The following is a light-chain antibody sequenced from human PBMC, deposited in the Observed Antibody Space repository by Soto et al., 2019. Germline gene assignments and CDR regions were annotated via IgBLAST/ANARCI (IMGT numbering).Light chain of an antibody. CDR2: KAS. J-gene: IGKJ1*01. CDR3: QQYNSYWT. Sequence: DIQMTQSPSTLSASQGDRATITCRASQSISSWLAWYQQKPGKAPKLLIYKASSLESGVPSRFSGSGSGTEFTLTISSPQPDDFATYYCQQYNSYWTFGQGTKVDI. CDR1: QSISSW. V-gene: IGKV1-5*03.